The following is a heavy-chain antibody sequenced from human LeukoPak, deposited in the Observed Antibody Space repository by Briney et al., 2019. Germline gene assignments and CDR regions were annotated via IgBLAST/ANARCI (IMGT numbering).Heavy chain of an antibody. D-gene: IGHD3-3*02. J-gene: IGHJ4*02. V-gene: IGHV4-31*03. CDR3: ARSASPTFYDY. CDR2: TSYSGST. Sequence: SETLSLTCTVSGGSMSSGGYYWSWIRQHPGKGLEWIGYTSYSGSTYYNPSLKSRVTISVDTAKNQFSLKLTSATAADTAVYYCARSASPTFYDYWGQGTLVTVSS. CDR1: GGSMSSGGYY.